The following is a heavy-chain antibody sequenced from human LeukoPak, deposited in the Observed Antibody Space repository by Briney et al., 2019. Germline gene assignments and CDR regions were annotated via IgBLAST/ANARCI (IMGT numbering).Heavy chain of an antibody. CDR1: VGSISPYY. D-gene: IGHD1-26*01. CDR2: IYHSGST. J-gene: IGHJ4*02. V-gene: IGHV4-59*08. CDR3: ARHGGGGESYPRVFDY. Sequence: SETLSLTCTVSVGSISPYYWSWIRQPPGKALEWIGFIYHSGSTNYIPSLNSRVSISVDTSKNQFSLKLNSMTAADTAVYYCARHGGGGESYPRVFDYWGRGNLVTVSS.